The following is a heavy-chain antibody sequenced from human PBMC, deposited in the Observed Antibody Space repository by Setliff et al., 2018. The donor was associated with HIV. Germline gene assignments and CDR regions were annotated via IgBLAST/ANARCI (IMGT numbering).Heavy chain of an antibody. CDR1: GYTFSDYD. Sequence: GASVKVSCKASGYTFSDYDVAWVRQAPGQGLEWMGWISGYSGHTSYAQKIQGRVTMTTDTSTSTAYMELRSLRSDDTAVYYCATGFGAVTDYAMDVWGQGTTVTVSS. CDR3: ATGFGAVTDYAMDV. J-gene: IGHJ6*02. V-gene: IGHV1-18*01. CDR2: ISGYSGHT. D-gene: IGHD3-10*01.